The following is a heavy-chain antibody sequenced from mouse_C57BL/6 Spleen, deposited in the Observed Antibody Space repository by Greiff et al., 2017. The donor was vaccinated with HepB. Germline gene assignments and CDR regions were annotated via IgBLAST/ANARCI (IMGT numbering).Heavy chain of an antibody. CDR2: IYPGDGDT. Sequence: VQLQESGAELVKPGASVKISCKASGYAFSSYWMNWVKQRPGKGLEWIGQIYPGDGDTNYNGKFKGKATLTADKSSSTAYMQLSSLTSEDSAVYFCARRAPYYGSSYGMDYWGQGTSVTVSS. CDR3: ARRAPYYGSSYGMDY. J-gene: IGHJ4*01. D-gene: IGHD1-1*01. CDR1: GYAFSSYW. V-gene: IGHV1-80*01.